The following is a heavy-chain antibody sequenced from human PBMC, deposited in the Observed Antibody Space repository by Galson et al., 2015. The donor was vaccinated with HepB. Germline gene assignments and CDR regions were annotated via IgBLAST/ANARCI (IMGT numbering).Heavy chain of an antibody. CDR3: ARSRYSTSPTDS. D-gene: IGHD1-26*01. J-gene: IGHJ5*01. V-gene: IGHV1-18*01. CDR1: SHIFNNHG. CDR2: ISGYNGNT. Sequence: SVKVSCKASSHIFNNHGISWVRQAPGQGLEWMGWISGYNGNTDYAQNFQDRITMTTDTSTTTAYMDMRNLRSDDTAVYYCARSRYSTSPTDSWGQGTLVTASS.